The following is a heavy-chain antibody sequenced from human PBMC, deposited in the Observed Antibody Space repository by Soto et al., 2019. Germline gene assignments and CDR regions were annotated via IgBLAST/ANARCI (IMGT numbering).Heavy chain of an antibody. D-gene: IGHD2-2*02. CDR3: ARGAVVVPAAIIYSMDV. J-gene: IGHJ6*02. CDR2: INSDGSST. CDR1: GFTFSSYW. Sequence: GGSLRLSCAASGFTFSSYWMHWVRQAPGKGLVWVSRINSDGSSTSYADSVKGRFTISRDNAKSTLYLQMNSLRAEDTAVYYCARGAVVVPAAIIYSMDVWGQGTTVTVSS. V-gene: IGHV3-74*01.